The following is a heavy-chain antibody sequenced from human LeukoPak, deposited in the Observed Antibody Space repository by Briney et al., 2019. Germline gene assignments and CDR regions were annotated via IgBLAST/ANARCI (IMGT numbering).Heavy chain of an antibody. CDR2: ISNSGSTM. CDR3: ARVADDYFDY. D-gene: IGHD6-19*01. J-gene: IGHJ4*02. V-gene: IGHV3-48*03. CDR1: GFTFSTYD. Sequence: GGSLRLSCAASGFTFSTYDMNWVRQAPGKGLEWVSFISNSGSTMYYADSVKGRFTISRDNAKNSLYLQMNSLRAEDTAVYYCARVADDYFDYWGQGTLVTVSS.